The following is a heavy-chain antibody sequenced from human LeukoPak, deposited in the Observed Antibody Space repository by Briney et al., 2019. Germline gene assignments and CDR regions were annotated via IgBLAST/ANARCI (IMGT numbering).Heavy chain of an antibody. CDR2: ISGDGGST. CDR3: AKDMGGSGRNWASNWFDP. CDR1: GFTFDDYG. D-gene: IGHD1-26*01. V-gene: IGHV3-43*02. J-gene: IGHJ5*02. Sequence: GGSLRLSCAASGFTFDDYGRHWVRQAPGKGLEWVSLISGDGGSTYQADSVKGQFTISRDNSKNSLYLQMNSLRTEDTALYYCAKDMGGSGRNWASNWFDPWGQGTLVTVSS.